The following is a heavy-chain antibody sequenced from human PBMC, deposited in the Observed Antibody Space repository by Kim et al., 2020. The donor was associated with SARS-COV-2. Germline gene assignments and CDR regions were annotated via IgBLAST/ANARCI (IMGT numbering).Heavy chain of an antibody. D-gene: IGHD3-10*01. J-gene: IGHJ4*02. Sequence: ASVKVSCKASGYIFSNYGITWVRQAPGQGLEWMGWISAHDGDTNYAQKFQGRVTLTTDTSATTAYMELRSLRADDSAVYYCAREYGSGTNYLGYWGQGTL. V-gene: IGHV1-18*01. CDR3: AREYGSGTNYLGY. CDR2: ISAHDGDT. CDR1: GYIFSNYG.